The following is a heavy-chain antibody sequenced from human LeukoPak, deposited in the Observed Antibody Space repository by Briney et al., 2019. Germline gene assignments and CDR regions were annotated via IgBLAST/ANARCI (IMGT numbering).Heavy chain of an antibody. D-gene: IGHD1-1*01. J-gene: IGHJ4*02. CDR2: INPNSGGT. V-gene: IGHV1-2*02. Sequence: ASVKVSCKASGYTFTGYYMHWVRQAPGQGLEWMGWINPNSGGTNYAQKFQGRVTMTRDTSISTAYMELRSLRSDDTAVYYCARDVNWNDGRYCFDYWGQGTLVTVSS. CDR1: GYTFTGYY. CDR3: ARDVNWNDGRYCFDY.